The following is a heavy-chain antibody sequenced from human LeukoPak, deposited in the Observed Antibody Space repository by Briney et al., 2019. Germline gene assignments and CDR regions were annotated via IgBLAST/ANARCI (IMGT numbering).Heavy chain of an antibody. CDR1: GFTFSNYW. V-gene: IGHV3-23*01. Sequence: GGSLRLSCAASGFTFSNYWMTWVRQAPGKGLEWVSAMSGGGDKTYYADSVKGRFTISRDDSKDTVYLQMSGLRGEDTAVYYCAKNRGYSSSWFFDDWGQGTLVTVSS. CDR3: AKNRGYSSSWFFDD. D-gene: IGHD6-13*01. CDR2: MSGGGDKT. J-gene: IGHJ4*02.